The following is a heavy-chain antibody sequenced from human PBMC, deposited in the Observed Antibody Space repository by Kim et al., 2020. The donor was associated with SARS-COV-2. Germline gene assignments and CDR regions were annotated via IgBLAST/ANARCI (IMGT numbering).Heavy chain of an antibody. CDR1: GGSFSGYY. V-gene: IGHV4-34*04. Sequence: SETLSLTCAVYGGSFSGYYWNWVRQPPPKGLEWDWDINNCYSTNNNPSLNSRGTISIDTATNQFSLNLSPVTATAAAVYFCSRGRGGTTWVTPGVCYYCG. D-gene: IGHD4-17*01. CDR3: SRGRGGTTWVTPGVCYYCG. J-gene: IGHJ6*01. CDR2: INNCYST.